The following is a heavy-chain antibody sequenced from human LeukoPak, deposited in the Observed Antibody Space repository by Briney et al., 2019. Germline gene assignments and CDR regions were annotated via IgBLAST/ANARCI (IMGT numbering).Heavy chain of an antibody. J-gene: IGHJ5*02. CDR3: AKGVSSSWYRPEGNWFDP. Sequence: GGSLRLSCAASGFTFSSYAMSWVRQAPGKRLEWVSAISGSGGSTYYADSVKGRFTISRDNSKNTLYLQMNSLRAEDTAVYYCAKGVSSSWYRPEGNWFDPWGQGTLVTVSS. CDR2: ISGSGGST. CDR1: GFTFSSYA. V-gene: IGHV3-23*01. D-gene: IGHD6-13*01.